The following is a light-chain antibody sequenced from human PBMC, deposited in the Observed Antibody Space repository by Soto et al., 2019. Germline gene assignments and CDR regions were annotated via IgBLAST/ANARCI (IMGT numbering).Light chain of an antibody. CDR1: QSVSRF. V-gene: IGKV1-39*01. Sequence: DIQMTQSPSALSASVGDRVTITCRASQSVSRFLNWYQQKPGKAPNLLIYGASSLQSGVPSRFSGSGAGTDFTLTISSLQPEDFATYYCQQSYSTTITLGQGTRLEIK. CDR2: GAS. J-gene: IGKJ5*01. CDR3: QQSYSTTIT.